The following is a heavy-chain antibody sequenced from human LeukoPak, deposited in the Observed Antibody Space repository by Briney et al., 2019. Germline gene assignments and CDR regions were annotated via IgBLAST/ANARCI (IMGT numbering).Heavy chain of an antibody. CDR1: GYTFTSYG. Sequence: ASVTVSFKASGYTFTSYGISWVRQAPGQGGEWMGWISAYNGNTNYAQKLQGRVTMTTDTSTSTAYMELRSLRSDDTAVYYCARASSGYSYGLIDYWGQGTLVTVSS. D-gene: IGHD5-18*01. V-gene: IGHV1-18*04. CDR3: ARASSGYSYGLIDY. CDR2: ISAYNGNT. J-gene: IGHJ4*02.